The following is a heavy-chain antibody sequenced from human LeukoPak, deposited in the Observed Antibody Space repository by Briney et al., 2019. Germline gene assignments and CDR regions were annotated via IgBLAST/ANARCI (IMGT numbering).Heavy chain of an antibody. V-gene: IGHV4-34*01. Sequence: PSETLSLTCAVYGGPFSGYYWSWIRQPPGQGLRWIGEINHNGRTNYSPSLKSRVTISLDTSKNQFSLKLHSVTAADTAVYYCATGRPTYDFWSGYYADYWGQGTLVTVSS. CDR1: GGPFSGYY. CDR2: INHNGRT. J-gene: IGHJ4*02. CDR3: ATGRPTYDFWSGYYADY. D-gene: IGHD3-3*01.